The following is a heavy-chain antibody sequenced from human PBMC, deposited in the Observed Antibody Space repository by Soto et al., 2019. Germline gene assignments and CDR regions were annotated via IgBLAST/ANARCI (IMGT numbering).Heavy chain of an antibody. D-gene: IGHD3-3*01. CDR1: GGTISSYY. Sequence: SETLSLTCTASGGTISSYYWSWIRQPPGKGLEWIGYIYYSGSTNYYPSLMKRVTISVDTSKNRFSMKLSAVTDADTAVNYCARGEIAFLSGYYVPPRNWFDHWGQGALVTVSS. V-gene: IGHV4-59*01. J-gene: IGHJ5*02. CDR2: IYYSGST. CDR3: ARGEIAFLSGYYVPPRNWFDH.